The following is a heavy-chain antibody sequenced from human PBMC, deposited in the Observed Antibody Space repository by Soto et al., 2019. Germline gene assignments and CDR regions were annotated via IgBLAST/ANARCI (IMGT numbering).Heavy chain of an antibody. CDR2: ISGSGGST. Sequence: EVQLLESGGGLVHPGGSLRLSCAASGFTFSNYAMGWVRQAPGKGLEWVSGISGSGGSTYYADSVKGRFTISRDNSKDTLYLQMNSLRVEDTALYYCAKVVVVLATPYGMDVWGQGTTVTVSS. J-gene: IGHJ6*02. CDR3: AKVVVVLATPYGMDV. D-gene: IGHD3-22*01. V-gene: IGHV3-23*01. CDR1: GFTFSNYA.